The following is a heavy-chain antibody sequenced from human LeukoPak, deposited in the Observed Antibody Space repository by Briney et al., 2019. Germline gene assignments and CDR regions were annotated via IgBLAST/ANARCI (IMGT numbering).Heavy chain of an antibody. CDR3: AKDLLRWKDYGDNGSGDV. Sequence: GGSLRLSCAASGFTFSSYAMSWVRQAPGKGLEWVSAISGSGGSTYYADSVKGRFTISRDNSKNTLYLQMNSLRAEGTAVYYCAKDLLRWKDYGDNGSGDVSGQGTTVTVSS. CDR2: ISGSGGST. V-gene: IGHV3-23*01. CDR1: GFTFSSYA. J-gene: IGHJ6*02. D-gene: IGHD4-17*01.